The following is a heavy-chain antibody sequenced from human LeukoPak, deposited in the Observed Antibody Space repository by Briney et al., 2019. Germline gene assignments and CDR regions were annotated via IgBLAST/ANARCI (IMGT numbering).Heavy chain of an antibody. CDR3: ARGGPEGFDP. J-gene: IGHJ5*02. V-gene: IGHV3-13*05. Sequence: GGSLRLSCAASGFTFSSYDMHWVRQPTGKGLEWVSGIGKGGDPYYAGSVKDRFTISRENAKNSLYLQTNSLRAGDTAVYYCARGGPEGFDPWGQGTLVTVSS. CDR2: IGKGGDP. CDR1: GFTFSSYD.